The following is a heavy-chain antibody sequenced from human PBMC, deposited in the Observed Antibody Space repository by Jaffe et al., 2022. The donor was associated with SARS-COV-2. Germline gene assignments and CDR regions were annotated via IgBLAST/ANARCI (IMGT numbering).Heavy chain of an antibody. CDR3: TTLLVRDYYDSSGYYYFDY. J-gene: IGHJ4*02. V-gene: IGHV3-15*01. CDR1: GFTFSNAW. CDR2: IKSKTDGGTT. Sequence: EVQLVESGGGLVKPGGSLRLSCAASGFTFSNAWMSWVRQAPGKGLEWVGRIKSKTDGGTTDYAAPVKGRFTISRDDSKNTLYLQMNSLKTEDTAVYYCTTLLVRDYYDSSGYYYFDYWGQGTLVTVSS. D-gene: IGHD3-22*01.